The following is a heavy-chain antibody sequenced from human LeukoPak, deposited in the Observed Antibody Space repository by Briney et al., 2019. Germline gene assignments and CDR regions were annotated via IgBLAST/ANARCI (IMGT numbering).Heavy chain of an antibody. D-gene: IGHD3-3*01. CDR1: GYTFTSYD. CDR3: ARVLRFLEWLSNDAFDI. J-gene: IGHJ3*02. CDR2: MNPNSGNT. Sequence: GASVKVSCKASGYTFTSYDINWVRQATGQGLEWMGWMNPNSGNTGHAQKFQGRVTMTRNTSISTAYMELSSLRSDDTAVYYCARVLRFLEWLSNDAFDIWGQGTMVTVSS. V-gene: IGHV1-8*01.